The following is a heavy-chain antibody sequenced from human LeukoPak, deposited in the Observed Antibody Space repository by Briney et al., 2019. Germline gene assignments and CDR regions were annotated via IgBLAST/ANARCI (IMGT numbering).Heavy chain of an antibody. J-gene: IGHJ3*02. D-gene: IGHD2-2*01. CDR3: AKDSYRYCSSTSCYAFDI. V-gene: IGHV3-48*03. CDR1: GFTFSSYE. Sequence: PGGSLRLSCAASGFTFSSYEMNWVRQAPGKGLEWVSYISSSGSTIYYADSVKGRFTISRDNAKNSLYLQMNSLRVEDTAVYYCAKDSYRYCSSTSCYAFDIWGQGTMVTVSS. CDR2: ISSSGSTI.